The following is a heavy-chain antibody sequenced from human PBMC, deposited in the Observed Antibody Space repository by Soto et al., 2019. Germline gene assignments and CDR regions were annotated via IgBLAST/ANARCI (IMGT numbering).Heavy chain of an antibody. CDR1: GGTFSSYT. Sequence: QVQLVQSGAEVKKPGSSVKVSCKASGGTFSSYTINWVRQAPGQGLEWMGMIIPILGIANYAQKFQDRFTITADKSTSTAYMELSSLRSEDTAVYYCARGRGGRGDYWGQGTLVTVSS. CDR3: ARGRGGRGDY. D-gene: IGHD2-15*01. V-gene: IGHV1-69*02. CDR2: IIPILGIA. J-gene: IGHJ4*02.